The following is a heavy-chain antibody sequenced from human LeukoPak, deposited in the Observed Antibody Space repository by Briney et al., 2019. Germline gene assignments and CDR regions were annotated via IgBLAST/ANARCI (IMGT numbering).Heavy chain of an antibody. V-gene: IGHV1-69*13. CDR1: GGTFSSYA. Sequence: SVKVSWKASGGTFSSYAISWVRQAPGQGLEWMGGIIPIFGTANYAQKFQGRVTITADESTSTAYMELSSLRSEDTAVYYCARDNPVAGDAFDIWGQGTMVTVSS. CDR3: ARDNPVAGDAFDI. J-gene: IGHJ3*02. D-gene: IGHD6-19*01. CDR2: IIPIFGTA.